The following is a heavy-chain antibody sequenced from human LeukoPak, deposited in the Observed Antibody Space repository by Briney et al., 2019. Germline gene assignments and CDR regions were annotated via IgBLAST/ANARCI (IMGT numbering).Heavy chain of an antibody. D-gene: IGHD3-22*01. CDR3: ASARIQFGNYYDSSGCDGPWAAFDY. CDR2: IYYSGST. V-gene: IGHV4-59*01. CDR1: GGSISSYY. Sequence: SETLSLTCTVSGGSISSYYWSWIRQPPGKGLEWIGYIYYSGSTNYNPSLKSRVTISVDTSKNQFSLKLSSVTAADTAVYYCASARIQFGNYYDSSGCDGPWAAFDYWGQGTLVTVSS. J-gene: IGHJ4*02.